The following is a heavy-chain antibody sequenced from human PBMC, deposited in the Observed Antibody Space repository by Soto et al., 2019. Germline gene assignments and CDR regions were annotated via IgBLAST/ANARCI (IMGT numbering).Heavy chain of an antibody. CDR2: INPNSGGT. Sequence: QVQLVQSGAEVKKPGASVKVSCKASGYTFTGYYMHWVRQAPGQGLEWMGWINPNSGGTNYAQKFQGRVTMTRDTSISTAHMEVSRVRSDHTAVYYCARSNIVVVPAPTFDPWGQGTLVTVSS. D-gene: IGHD2-2*01. CDR1: GYTFTGYY. J-gene: IGHJ5*02. CDR3: ARSNIVVVPAPTFDP. V-gene: IGHV1-2*02.